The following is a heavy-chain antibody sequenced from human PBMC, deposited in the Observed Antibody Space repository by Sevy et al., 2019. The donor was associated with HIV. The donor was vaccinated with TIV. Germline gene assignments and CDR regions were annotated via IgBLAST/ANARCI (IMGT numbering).Heavy chain of an antibody. D-gene: IGHD2-15*01. CDR3: AKDISGEGYLGSGYFDY. Sequence: GGSLRLSCAASGFTFDDYTMNWVRQAPGKGLEWVSLITWDGGSTYYADSVKGRFTISRDNSKNSLYLQTNSLRTEDTALYYCAKDISGEGYLGSGYFDYWGQGTLVTVSS. CDR2: ITWDGGST. V-gene: IGHV3-43*01. J-gene: IGHJ4*02. CDR1: GFTFDDYT.